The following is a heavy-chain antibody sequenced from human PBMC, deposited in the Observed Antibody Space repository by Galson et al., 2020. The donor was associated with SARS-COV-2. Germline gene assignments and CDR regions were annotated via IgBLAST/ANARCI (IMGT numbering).Heavy chain of an antibody. CDR2: ISSSSSYI. CDR3: ARDRGITGTTSGDY. V-gene: IGHV3-21*01. J-gene: IGHJ4*02. Sequence: GGSLRLSCAASGFTFSSYSMNWVRQAPGKGLEWVSSISSSSSYIYYADSVKGRFTISRDNAKNSLYLQMNSLRAEDTAGYYCARDRGITGTTSGDYWGQGTLVTVSS. D-gene: IGHD1-7*01. CDR1: GFTFSSYS.